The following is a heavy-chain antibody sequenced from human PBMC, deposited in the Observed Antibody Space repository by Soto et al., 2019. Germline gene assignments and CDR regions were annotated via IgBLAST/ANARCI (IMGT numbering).Heavy chain of an antibody. J-gene: IGHJ4*02. D-gene: IGHD4-17*01. Sequence: QITLKESGPTLVKPTQTLTLTCTFSGFSLSTSGVGVGWIRQPPGKALEWLAVIYWDDSYHYSPSLRSRLTITKDTSKNQVVLTMTNMDPVDTATYCCAHKGYGDYPLDYWGQGTLVTVSS. CDR2: IYWDDSY. CDR1: GFSLSTSGVG. V-gene: IGHV2-5*02. CDR3: AHKGYGDYPLDY.